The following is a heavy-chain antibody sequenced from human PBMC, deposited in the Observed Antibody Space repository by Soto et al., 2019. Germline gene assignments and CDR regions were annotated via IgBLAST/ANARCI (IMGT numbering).Heavy chain of an antibody. J-gene: IGHJ4*02. CDR3: AAYGSGSFPFDY. CDR2: IIPIFGTA. CDR1: GGTFSSYA. D-gene: IGHD3-10*01. V-gene: IGHV1-69*06. Sequence: SVKVSCKASGGTFSSYAISWVRQAPGQGLEWMGGIIPIFGTANYAQKFQGRATITADKSTSTAYMELSSLRSEDTAVYYCAAYGSGSFPFDYWGQGTLVTVSS.